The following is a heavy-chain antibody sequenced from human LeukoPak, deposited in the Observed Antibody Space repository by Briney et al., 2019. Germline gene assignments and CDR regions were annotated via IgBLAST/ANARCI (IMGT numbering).Heavy chain of an antibody. CDR2: ISAYNGNT. V-gene: IGHV1-18*01. CDR1: GYTFTSYG. Sequence: GASVKVSCKASGYTFTSYGISWVRQAPGQGLEWMGWISAYNGNTNYAQKLQGRVTMTTDTSTSTAYMELRSLRSDDTAVYYCAREYSGYDWSQFDYWGQGTLVTVSS. CDR3: AREYSGYDWSQFDY. D-gene: IGHD5-12*01. J-gene: IGHJ4*02.